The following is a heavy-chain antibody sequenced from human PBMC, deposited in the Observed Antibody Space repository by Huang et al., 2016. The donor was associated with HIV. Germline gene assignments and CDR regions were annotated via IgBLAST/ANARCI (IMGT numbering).Heavy chain of an antibody. CDR2: IYPADSYI. Sequence: EVQLVQSGAEVKKPGESLKISCRVSGYSFSSYWIGWVRQMPGRGLEWMGVIYPADSYIKYSPSFKDQVSISVDKSFDIAYLQWRGLRASDTATYYCARKHTGYHIFDLWGQGTTVTVSS. D-gene: IGHD3-9*01. CDR1: GYSFSSYW. V-gene: IGHV5-51*03. J-gene: IGHJ6*02. CDR3: ARKHTGYHIFDL.